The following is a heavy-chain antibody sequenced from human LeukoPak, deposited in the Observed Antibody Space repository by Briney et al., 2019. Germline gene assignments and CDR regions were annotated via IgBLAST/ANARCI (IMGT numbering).Heavy chain of an antibody. D-gene: IGHD5-18*01. CDR3: AREEVELWSGFGY. J-gene: IGHJ4*02. Sequence: PGGSLKLSCAASGFTFTTYRMHWVRQAPGKGLEYVSGISSDGGSTYYANSVTGRFTISRDNSKNTLYLQMGSLRGEDMAVYSCAREEVELWSGFGYWGQGTPVTVSS. CDR2: ISSDGGST. V-gene: IGHV3-64*01. CDR1: GFTFTTYR.